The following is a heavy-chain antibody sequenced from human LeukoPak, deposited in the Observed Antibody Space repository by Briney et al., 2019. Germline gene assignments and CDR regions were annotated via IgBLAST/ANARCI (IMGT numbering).Heavy chain of an antibody. J-gene: IGHJ4*02. CDR3: AKDRDYTVTIREVLDY. V-gene: IGHV3-23*01. D-gene: IGHD3-3*01. CDR2: ISGSGGST. Sequence: GGSLRLSCTASGFTFSSYAMGWVRQAPGKGLEWVSAISGSGGSTYYADSVKGRFTISRDNSKNTLYLQMNSLRAEDTAVYYCAKDRDYTVTIREVLDYWGQGTLVTVSS. CDR1: GFTFSSYA.